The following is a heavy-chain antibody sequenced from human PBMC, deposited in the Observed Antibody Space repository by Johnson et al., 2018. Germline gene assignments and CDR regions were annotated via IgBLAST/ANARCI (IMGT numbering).Heavy chain of an antibody. CDR1: GFTFSSFG. Sequence: EVQLVESGGGLVKPGGSLRLSCTASGFTFSSFGLTWVRQAPGKGLEWVSSISSSSGYIYYADSVKGRFTISRDNAKKSLYLQMNSLRAEDTAVDYCARAYDYVPPWYLDLWGRGTLVPVSS. CDR2: ISSSSGYI. J-gene: IGHJ2*01. D-gene: IGHD3-16*01. CDR3: ARAYDYVPPWYLDL. V-gene: IGHV3-21*04.